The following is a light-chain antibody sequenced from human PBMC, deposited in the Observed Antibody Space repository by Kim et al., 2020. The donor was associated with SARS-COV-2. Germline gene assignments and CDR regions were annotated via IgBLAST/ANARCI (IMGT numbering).Light chain of an antibody. CDR2: QDS. Sequence: SYELTQPPSVSVSPGQTASITCSGDKLGDKYACWYQQKPGQSPVLVIYQDSKRPSGIPERFSGSNSGNTATLTIRGTQALDEADYYCQAWDSSHVVFGGG. CDR3: QAWDSSHVV. CDR1: KLGDKY. J-gene: IGLJ2*01. V-gene: IGLV3-1*01.